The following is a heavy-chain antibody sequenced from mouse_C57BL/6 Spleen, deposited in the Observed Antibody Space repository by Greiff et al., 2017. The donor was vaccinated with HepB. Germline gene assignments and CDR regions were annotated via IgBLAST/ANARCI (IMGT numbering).Heavy chain of an antibody. CDR3: ARSSCSSYDYCDY. CDR1: GFNIKDYY. D-gene: IGHD1-1*01. CDR2: IDPEDGET. Sequence: EVQLQQSGAELVKPGASVKLSCTASGFNIKDYYMHWVKQRTEQGLERIGRIDPEDGETKYAPKFQGKATITADTSSNTDYLQLSSLTSEYPAVYYCARSSCSSYDYCDYWGQGTTLTVSS. J-gene: IGHJ2*01. V-gene: IGHV14-2*01.